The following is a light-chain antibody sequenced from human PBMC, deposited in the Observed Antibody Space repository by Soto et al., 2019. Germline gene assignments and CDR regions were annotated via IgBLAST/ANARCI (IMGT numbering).Light chain of an antibody. J-gene: IGKJ1*01. Sequence: EIVWTQSPGTLSLSPGERATLSYRASQSVSSSYLAWYQQKPGQAPRLLIYGASSRATGLPDRFSGSGSGTDFPLTISRLEREDFAVYYCQQYGSSPLTFGQGTNGEIK. CDR3: QQYGSSPLT. V-gene: IGKV3-20*01. CDR1: QSVSSSY. CDR2: GAS.